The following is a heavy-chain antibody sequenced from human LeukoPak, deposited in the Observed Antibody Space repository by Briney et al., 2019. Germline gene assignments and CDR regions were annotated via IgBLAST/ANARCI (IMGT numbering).Heavy chain of an antibody. CDR3: VRATYDNQLFDL. J-gene: IGHJ4*02. D-gene: IGHD3-22*01. CDR2: ISNDGADI. CDR1: GFTSSDYI. V-gene: IGHV3-64*01. Sequence: AGSLRLSCTASGFTSSDYIMHWVRQPPAKAREYISDISNDGADIYYAKSVKGRFSISRDNSKNTLYLEIDSLRSEDMAVYYCVRATYDNQLFDLWGQGTPVTVSS.